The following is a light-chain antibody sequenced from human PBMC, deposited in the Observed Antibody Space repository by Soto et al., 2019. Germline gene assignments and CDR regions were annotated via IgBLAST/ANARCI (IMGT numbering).Light chain of an antibody. CDR1: SSDVGSYNL. CDR2: EGS. V-gene: IGLV2-23*01. J-gene: IGLJ1*01. Sequence: QSALAQPASVSGSPGQSITIYCTGTSSDVGSYNLVSWYQQHPGKAHKLMIYEGSKRPSGVSNRFSGSKSGNTASLTISGLQAEDEGDYYCCSYGGSSTEVFGTGTKVTGL. CDR3: CSYGGSSTEV.